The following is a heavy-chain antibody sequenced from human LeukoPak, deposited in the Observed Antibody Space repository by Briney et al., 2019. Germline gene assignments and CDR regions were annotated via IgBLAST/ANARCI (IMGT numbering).Heavy chain of an antibody. CDR2: IYYSGST. Sequence: PSETLSLTCTVSGGSLSGYYCGWIRQPPGKGLEWIGYIYYSGSTTYNPSLKSRVTISVDPSKNQFSLKLSSVTAADTAVYYCAGGTYYDSSGYYLYWGQGTLVTVSS. CDR1: GGSLSGYY. CDR3: AGGTYYDSSGYYLY. D-gene: IGHD3-22*01. V-gene: IGHV4-59*01. J-gene: IGHJ4*02.